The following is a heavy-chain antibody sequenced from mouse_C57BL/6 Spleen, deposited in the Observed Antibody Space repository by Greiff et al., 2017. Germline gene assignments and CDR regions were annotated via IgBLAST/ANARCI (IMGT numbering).Heavy chain of an antibody. CDR2: IYPRSGNT. CDR1: GYTFTSYG. J-gene: IGHJ4*01. CDR3: ARSTGTYYAMDY. Sequence: VKLVESGAELARPGASVKLSCKASGYTFTSYGISWVKQRTGQGLEWIGEIYPRSGNTYYNEKFKGKATLTADKSSSTAYMELRSLTSEDSAVYFCARSTGTYYAMDYWGQGTSVTVSS. D-gene: IGHD4-1*02. V-gene: IGHV1-81*01.